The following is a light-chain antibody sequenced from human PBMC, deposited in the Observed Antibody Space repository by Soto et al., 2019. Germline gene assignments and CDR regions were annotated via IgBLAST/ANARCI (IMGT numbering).Light chain of an antibody. CDR1: QGLTL. Sequence: DIQMTQSPSSVSASVGDTVTITCRASQGLTLLAWYQQKPGKAPRLLIYEATNLQSGVPPRFSGSGSGTDFTLTISSLQPEDFATYFCQQANSFPITFGQGTRLEI. J-gene: IGKJ5*01. CDR3: QQANSFPIT. V-gene: IGKV1-12*01. CDR2: EAT.